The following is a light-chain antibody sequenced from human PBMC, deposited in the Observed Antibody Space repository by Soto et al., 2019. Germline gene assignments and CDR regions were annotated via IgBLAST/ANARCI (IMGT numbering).Light chain of an antibody. V-gene: IGLV2-14*01. CDR1: SSDVGGYNY. CDR3: SSYTSSSTLVV. J-gene: IGLJ2*01. CDR2: DVS. Sequence: QSALTQPASVSGSPGPSITISCTGTSSDVGGYNYVSWYQQHPVKAPKLMIYDVSNRPSGVSNRFSGSKSGNTASLTISGLQAEDEAEYYCSSYTSSSTLVVFGGGTKLTVL.